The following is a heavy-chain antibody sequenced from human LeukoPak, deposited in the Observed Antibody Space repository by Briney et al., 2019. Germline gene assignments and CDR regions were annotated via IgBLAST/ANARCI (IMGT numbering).Heavy chain of an antibody. V-gene: IGHV3-74*01. J-gene: IGHJ4*02. CDR1: GSTFTSYW. CDR3: ARDTYDSSGYYYGPFDY. D-gene: IGHD3-22*01. CDR2: INTDGSST. Sequence: PGGSLRLSCAASGSTFTSYWMHWVRQAPGKGLVWVSRINTDGSSTSYADSVKGRFTISRDNAKNTLYLQMNSLRAEDTAVYYCARDTYDSSGYYYGPFDYWGQGTLVTVSS.